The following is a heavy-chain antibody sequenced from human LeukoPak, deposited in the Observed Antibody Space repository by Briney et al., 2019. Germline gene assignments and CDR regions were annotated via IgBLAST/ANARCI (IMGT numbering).Heavy chain of an antibody. J-gene: IGHJ4*02. V-gene: IGHV3-21*01. Sequence: GGSLRLSCATSGFSFTDYPMNWVRQAPGKGLEWVSSISSSSSYRYYADSVKGRFTISRDNAKNSLYLQMNSLRAEDTAVYYCARASAVAGTRHYWGQRTLVTVSS. CDR3: ARASAVAGTRHY. CDR2: ISSSSSYR. CDR1: GFSFTDYP. D-gene: IGHD6-19*01.